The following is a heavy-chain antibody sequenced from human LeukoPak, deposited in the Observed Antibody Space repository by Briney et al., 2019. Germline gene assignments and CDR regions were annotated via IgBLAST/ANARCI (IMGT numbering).Heavy chain of an antibody. CDR3: ARRYYGSATYRLPYDY. CDR2: ISSSSSYI. D-gene: IGHD3-22*01. V-gene: IGHV3-21*01. Sequence: GGSLRLSCAASGFTFSDYSMNWVRQAPGKGLEWVLSISSSSSYIYYADSVKGRFTISRDNAENSLYPQMSSLRAEDTAVYYCARRYYGSATYRLPYDYWGQGTLVTVSS. J-gene: IGHJ4*02. CDR1: GFTFSDYS.